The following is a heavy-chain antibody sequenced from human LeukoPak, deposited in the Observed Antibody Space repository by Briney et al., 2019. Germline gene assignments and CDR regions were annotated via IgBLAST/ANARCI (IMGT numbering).Heavy chain of an antibody. CDR1: GYTFTSYA. V-gene: IGHV7-4-1*01. D-gene: IGHD6-13*01. J-gene: IGHJ4*02. Sequence: ASVKVSCKASGYTFTSYAMNWVRQAPGQGLEWMGWINTNTGNPTYAQGFTGRFVFSLDTSVSTAYLQIGSLKAEDTAVYYCARDVSIAAARPLDYWGQGTLVTVSS. CDR3: ARDVSIAAARPLDY. CDR2: INTNTGNP.